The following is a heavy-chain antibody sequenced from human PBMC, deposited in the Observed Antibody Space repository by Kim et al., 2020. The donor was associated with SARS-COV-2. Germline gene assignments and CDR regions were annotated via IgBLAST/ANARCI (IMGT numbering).Heavy chain of an antibody. Sequence: GGSLRLSCEVSGFTLSSYYMTWVRQAPGKGLEWISSINGSGSNLSYADSVKGRFTIFRDNAKNSVYLQMNSLRVEDTAVYYCARGRSRLPAYIGSWGQGT. V-gene: IGHV3-11*04. D-gene: IGHD6-13*01. CDR1: GFTLSSYY. CDR2: INGSGSNL. J-gene: IGHJ4*03. CDR3: ARGRSRLPAYIGS.